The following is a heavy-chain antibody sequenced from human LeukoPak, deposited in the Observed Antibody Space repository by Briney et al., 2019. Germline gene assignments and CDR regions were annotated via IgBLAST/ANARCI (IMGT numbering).Heavy chain of an antibody. Sequence: ASVKVSCKASGYIFTDYYMHWVRQAPGQELGWMGRINPNSGGTNYAQKFQGRVTMTRDTSIRTAYTELGRLGSDDTAVYYCARELLDRRGGVYAFDIWGQGTMVTVSS. CDR3: ARELLDRRGGVYAFDI. J-gene: IGHJ3*02. CDR2: INPNSGGT. V-gene: IGHV1/OR15-1*02. CDR1: GYIFTDYY. D-gene: IGHD3-3*01.